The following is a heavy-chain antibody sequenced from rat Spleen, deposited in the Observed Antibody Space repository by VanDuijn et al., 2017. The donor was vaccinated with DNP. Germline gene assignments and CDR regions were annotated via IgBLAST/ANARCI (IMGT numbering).Heavy chain of an antibody. CDR3: TTGSFDY. D-gene: IGHD1-12*02. Sequence: EVHLVDSGGGLVQPGGSLKLSCAASGFTFSNYGMAWVRQAPKKGLEWVATISTSGGSTYYRDSVKGRFTISRDNAKSTLYLQMDSLRSEDTATYYCTTGSFDYWGQGVMVTVSS. J-gene: IGHJ2*01. CDR1: GFTFSNYG. CDR2: ISTSGGST. V-gene: IGHV5-27*01.